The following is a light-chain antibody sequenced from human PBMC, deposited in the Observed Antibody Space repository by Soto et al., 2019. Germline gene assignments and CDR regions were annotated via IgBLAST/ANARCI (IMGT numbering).Light chain of an antibody. CDR3: QDFDSPQWT. CDR1: QRDSRLY. Sequence: VLPQSPDTVSLSPGERATLSCRASQRDSRLYLSWYQQRPDQPPRLLIYGVSMRADSLPDTFSGSGSGSEFALTINRLEPEDFAVYYCQDFDSPQWTFGQGTKVEN. J-gene: IGKJ1*01. CDR2: GVS. V-gene: IGKV3-20*01.